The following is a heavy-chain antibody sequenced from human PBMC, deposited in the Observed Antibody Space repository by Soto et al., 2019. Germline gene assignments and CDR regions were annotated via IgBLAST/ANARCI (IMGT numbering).Heavy chain of an antibody. J-gene: IGHJ6*02. D-gene: IGHD5-18*01. CDR2: ISGSGGST. CDR3: ATGGYSYGYPQDHYGMDV. V-gene: IGHV3-23*01. Sequence: GGSLRLSCAASGFTFSSYAMSWVRQAPGKGLEWVSAISGSGGSTYYADSVKGRFTISRDNSKNTLYLQMNSLRAEDTAVYYCATGGYSYGYPQDHYGMDVWGQGTTVTVSS. CDR1: GFTFSSYA.